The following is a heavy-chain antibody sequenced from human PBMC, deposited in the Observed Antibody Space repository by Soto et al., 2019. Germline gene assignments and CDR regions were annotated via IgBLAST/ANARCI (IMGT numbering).Heavy chain of an antibody. CDR3: ARERPSATDY. CDR2: ISGSSSFI. Sequence: EVQLVESGGGLVRPGGSLRLSCAASGFTFSAFYINWVRQAPGKGLEWVSSISGSSSFIYYADSVKGRFTISRDNAKNSLYRQMNSLRPEDTAVYYCARERPSATDYWGPGTLVTVSS. V-gene: IGHV3-21*01. J-gene: IGHJ4*02. CDR1: GFTFSAFY. D-gene: IGHD1-1*01.